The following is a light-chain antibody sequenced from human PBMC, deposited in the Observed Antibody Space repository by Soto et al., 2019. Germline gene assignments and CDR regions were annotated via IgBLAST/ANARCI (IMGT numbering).Light chain of an antibody. V-gene: IGKV1-5*01. J-gene: IGKJ4*01. CDR2: DAS. CDR1: QGITTF. CDR3: QQANSFPLT. Sequence: DIQMTQSPSTLSASIGDRVTITCRASQGITTFLAWYQQKPGKAPQILIYDASKLEPGVPSRLSGGGSGTEFTLTISSLQPDDFATYYCQQANSFPLTFGGGTKVEIK.